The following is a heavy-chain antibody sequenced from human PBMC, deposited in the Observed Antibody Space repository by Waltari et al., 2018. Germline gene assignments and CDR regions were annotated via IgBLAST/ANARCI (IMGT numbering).Heavy chain of an antibody. D-gene: IGHD3-16*01. CDR1: GGNFGRYA. CDR3: ARRKLGEAFDI. CDR2: NIPILGSP. Sequence: QVQLVQSGAEVKKPGSSVRVSCRASGGNFGRYAITWVRQAPGHGLEWMGGNIPILGSPRDAPKFQGRVSITADELTYTVYMELNSLRSDDTAIYYCARRKLGEAFDIWGQGTMVIVSS. V-gene: IGHV1-69*12. J-gene: IGHJ3*02.